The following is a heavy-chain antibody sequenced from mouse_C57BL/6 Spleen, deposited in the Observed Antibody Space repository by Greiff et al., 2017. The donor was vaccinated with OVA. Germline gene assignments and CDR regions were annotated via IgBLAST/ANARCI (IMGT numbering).Heavy chain of an antibody. CDR1: GFSFNTYA. J-gene: IGHJ2*01. Sequence: EVQVVESGGGLVQPKGSLKLSCAASGFSFNTYAMNWVRQAPGKGLEWVARIRSKSNNYATYYADSVKDRFTISRDDSESMLYLQMNNLKTEDTAMYYCVRQGDYVLDYWGQGTTLTVSS. V-gene: IGHV10-1*01. D-gene: IGHD2-4*01. CDR2: IRSKSNNYAT. CDR3: VRQGDYVLDY.